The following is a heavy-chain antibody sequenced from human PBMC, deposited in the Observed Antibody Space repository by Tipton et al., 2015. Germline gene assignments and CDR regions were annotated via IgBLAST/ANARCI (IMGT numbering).Heavy chain of an antibody. D-gene: IGHD1-26*01. J-gene: IGHJ5*02. V-gene: IGHV4-31*03. CDR3: ARSNVGATLSNFWFDP. Sequence: LTCTVSGDSISRGASYWSWIRQHPGKGLEWIGYISYSGGTDFTPSLTSRVTISRDTSRNQFSLNLSSVTSADTAVYYCARSNVGATLSNFWFDPWGKGTLVTVSS. CDR1: GDSISRGASY. CDR2: ISYSGGT.